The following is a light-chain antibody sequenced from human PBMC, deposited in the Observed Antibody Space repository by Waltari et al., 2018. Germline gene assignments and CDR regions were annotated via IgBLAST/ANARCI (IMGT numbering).Light chain of an antibody. Sequence: EIVLTQSPGTLSLSPGERATLPCRASPSVGRYLAWYQQKPGQAPRLLVYGASSRATGIPDRFSGSGSGTDFSLTISRLEPEDFAVYFCQKYDRLPATFGQGTKVEIK. CDR3: QKYDRLPAT. CDR1: PSVGRY. J-gene: IGKJ1*01. V-gene: IGKV3-20*01. CDR2: GAS.